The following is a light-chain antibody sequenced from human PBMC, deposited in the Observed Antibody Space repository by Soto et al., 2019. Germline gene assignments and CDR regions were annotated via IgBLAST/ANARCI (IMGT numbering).Light chain of an antibody. CDR3: SSYTSSTRL. Sequence: QSALTQPASVSGSPGQSITISCRGFSSDVGDYNYVSWYQQHAGNVPKLIIYEVTNRPLGVSNRFSGSKSGYTASLTISGLQTDDEADYYCSSYTSSTRLFGGGTQLTVL. V-gene: IGLV2-14*01. J-gene: IGLJ2*01. CDR2: EVT. CDR1: SSDVGDYNY.